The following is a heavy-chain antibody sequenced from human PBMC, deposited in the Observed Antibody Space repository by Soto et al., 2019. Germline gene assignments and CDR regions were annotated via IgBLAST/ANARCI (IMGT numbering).Heavy chain of an antibody. V-gene: IGHV3-23*01. CDR1: GFTFSSYA. CDR2: IIGSGGST. Sequence: GGSLSLSCAASGFTFSSYARSWVRPAPGKGLEWVSAIIGSGGSTYYADVVKGRFTISRDNSKNTLYLQMNSLRAEDTAVYYCASGEGSSWYYRSSWFDPWGQGTLVTVSS. D-gene: IGHD6-13*01. CDR3: ASGEGSSWYYRSSWFDP. J-gene: IGHJ5*02.